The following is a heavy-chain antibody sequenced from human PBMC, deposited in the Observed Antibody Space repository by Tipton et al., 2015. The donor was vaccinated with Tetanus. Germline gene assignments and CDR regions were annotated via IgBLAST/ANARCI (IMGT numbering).Heavy chain of an antibody. CDR2: INPDGRGT. V-gene: IGHV3-74*01. Sequence: SLRLSCAASGFPFHSYRMAWVRQAPGEGLEWISRINPDGRGTNYADSLKGRFTISREHAKNTVYLQMNSLRAEDTAVYFCSRRSLTHYGLDVWGQGTPVTVSS. J-gene: IGHJ6*02. CDR1: GFPFHSYR. CDR3: SRRSLTHYGLDV.